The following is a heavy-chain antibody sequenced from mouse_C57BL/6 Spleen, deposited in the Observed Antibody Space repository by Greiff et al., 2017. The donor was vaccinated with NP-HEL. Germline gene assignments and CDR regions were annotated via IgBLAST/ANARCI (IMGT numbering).Heavy chain of an antibody. CDR3: ARWGGSSYFYWYFDV. D-gene: IGHD1-1*01. CDR1: GYTFTDYN. CDR2: INPNNGGT. V-gene: IGHV1-18*01. Sequence: EVQLQQSGPELVKPGASVKIPCKASGYTFTDYNMDWVKQSHGKSLEWIGDINPNNGGTIYNQKFKGKATVTVDKSSSTAYMELRSLTSEDTAVYYCARWGGSSYFYWYFDVWGTGTTVTVSS. J-gene: IGHJ1*03.